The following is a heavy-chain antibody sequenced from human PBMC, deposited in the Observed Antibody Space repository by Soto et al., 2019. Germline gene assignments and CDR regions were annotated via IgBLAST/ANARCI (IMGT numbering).Heavy chain of an antibody. V-gene: IGHV3-43D*03. D-gene: IGHD6-13*01. Sequence: GGSLRLSCAASGFTFDDYAMHWVRQAPGKGLEWVSLISWDGGSTYYADSVKGRFTISRDNSKNSLYLQMNSLRAEDTALYYCAKDSSSWYYYYYGMDVWGQGTTVTVSS. CDR2: ISWDGGST. CDR3: AKDSSSWYYYYYGMDV. CDR1: GFTFDDYA. J-gene: IGHJ6*02.